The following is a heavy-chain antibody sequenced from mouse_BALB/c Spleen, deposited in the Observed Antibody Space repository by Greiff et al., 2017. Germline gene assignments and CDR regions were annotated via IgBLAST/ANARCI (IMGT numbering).Heavy chain of an antibody. CDR1: GFTFSSYT. Sequence: EVQLMESGGGLVKPGGSLKLSCAASGFTFSSYTMSWVRQTPEKRLEWVATISNGGSYTNYPDNVKGRFTISRDNSTNTLYLQMISLKSEDTAVYYCTREFITTVVAPMDYWGQGTSVTVSS. V-gene: IGHV5-6-4*01. CDR2: ISNGGSYT. CDR3: TREFITTVVAPMDY. J-gene: IGHJ4*01. D-gene: IGHD1-1*01.